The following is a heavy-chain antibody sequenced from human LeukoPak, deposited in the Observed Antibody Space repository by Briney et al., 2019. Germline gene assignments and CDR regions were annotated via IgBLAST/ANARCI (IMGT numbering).Heavy chain of an antibody. D-gene: IGHD2-21*01. Sequence: GGSLRLSCAASGFTFSTYAFSWVRQAPGKGLEWVSAISDGGYTTYYADSVTGRFTISRENSKNTLYLQISSLRADDTAVYYCTKEGPVNAIGDLWGQGTLVTVSS. CDR3: TKEGPVNAIGDL. V-gene: IGHV3-23*01. CDR1: GFTFSTYA. CDR2: ISDGGYTT. J-gene: IGHJ5*02.